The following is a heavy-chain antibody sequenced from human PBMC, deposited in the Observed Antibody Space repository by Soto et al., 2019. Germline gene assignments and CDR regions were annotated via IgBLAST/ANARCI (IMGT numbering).Heavy chain of an antibody. CDR3: ARGSGHNSYYLDV. J-gene: IGHJ6*03. CDR1: GFTFSDYG. CDR2: IWYDGGNK. Sequence: ESGGGVVQPGRSLRLSCTTSGFTFSDYGMHWVRQAPGKGLEWVAVIWYDGGNKYYADSVRGRFTISRDNSKNTLNLQMNSLRAEDTAVYSCARGSGHNSYYLDVWGEGTTVTVSS. V-gene: IGHV3-33*01.